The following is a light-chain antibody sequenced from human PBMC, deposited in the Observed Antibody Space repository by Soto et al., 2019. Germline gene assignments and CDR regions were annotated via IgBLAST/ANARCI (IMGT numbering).Light chain of an antibody. Sequence: EIVLTQSPATLSLSPGERATLSCRASQTISNFLAWYQQKPGQTPRLLIYDASIRATGIPARFSGSRSGTDFTLTISSLEPEDFAVYYCQHRSDWLTFGGGTKVEI. CDR3: QHRSDWLT. CDR2: DAS. J-gene: IGKJ4*02. CDR1: QTISNF. V-gene: IGKV3-11*01.